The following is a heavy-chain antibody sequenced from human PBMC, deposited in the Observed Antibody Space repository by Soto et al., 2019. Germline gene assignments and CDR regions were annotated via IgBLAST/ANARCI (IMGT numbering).Heavy chain of an antibody. V-gene: IGHV4-34*02. J-gene: IGHJ3*02. D-gene: IGHD4-17*01. CDR2: INHSGTT. Sequence: QVQVQQWGAGLLKPSETLSLTCAVYGGSFSGYYWSWIRQPPGKGLEWIGEINHSGTTSCDPSLKSRVTISGGTSKNQFSLKLSSVIAADTAVYYCARGRLYGGNSKPDAFDIWGQGTMVTVSS. CDR1: GGSFSGYY. CDR3: ARGRLYGGNSKPDAFDI.